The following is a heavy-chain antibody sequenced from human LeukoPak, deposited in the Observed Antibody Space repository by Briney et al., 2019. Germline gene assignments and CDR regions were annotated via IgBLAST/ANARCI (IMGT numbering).Heavy chain of an antibody. J-gene: IGHJ4*02. CDR1: GINFRGYW. CDR2: MKQDGSEK. Sequence: GGSLSLSCAVSGINFRGYWMAWVRQAPGKGLEGVANMKQDGSEKYYVDSVKGRFTIYRDNANNSLYLEMNSLRVEDTAVYYCARDLGHTGYDLYDYWGQGTLVTVSS. V-gene: IGHV3-7*01. CDR3: ARDLGHTGYDLYDY. D-gene: IGHD5-12*01.